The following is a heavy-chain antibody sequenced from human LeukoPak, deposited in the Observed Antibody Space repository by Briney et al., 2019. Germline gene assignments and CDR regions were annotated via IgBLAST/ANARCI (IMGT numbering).Heavy chain of an antibody. D-gene: IGHD3-10*01. CDR3: ASSSGIRHLGY. CDR1: GGPISSYY. J-gene: IGHJ4*02. V-gene: IGHV4-59*01. Sequence: SETLSLTCTVSGGPISSYYWSWIRQPPGKGLEWIGYIYDSGSTNYNPSLKSRVTISVDTSKNQFSLKLSSVTAADTAVYYCASSSGIRHLGYWGQGTLVTVSS. CDR2: IYDSGST.